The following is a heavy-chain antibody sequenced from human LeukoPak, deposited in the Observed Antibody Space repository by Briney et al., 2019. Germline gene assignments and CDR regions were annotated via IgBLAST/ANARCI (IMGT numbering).Heavy chain of an antibody. Sequence: GGSLRLSCAASGFTFSSYAMSWVRQAPGKGLEWVSAISGSGGSTYYADSVKGRFTISRDNSKNTLYLQMNSLRAEDTAVYYCARAPPVGQQLVPGWFDPWGQGTLVTVSS. V-gene: IGHV3-23*01. CDR2: ISGSGGST. CDR3: ARAPPVGQQLVPGWFDP. J-gene: IGHJ5*02. CDR1: GFTFSSYA. D-gene: IGHD6-13*01.